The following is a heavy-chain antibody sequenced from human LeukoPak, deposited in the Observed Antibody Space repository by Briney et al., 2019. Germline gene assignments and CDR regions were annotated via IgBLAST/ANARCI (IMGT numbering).Heavy chain of an antibody. V-gene: IGHV1-69*13. J-gene: IGHJ4*02. Sequence: SVKVSCKASGGTFSSYAISWVRQAPGQGLEWMGGIIPIFGTANYAQKFQGRVTITADESTSTAYMELSSLRSEDTAVYYCAKEVRYCSGGSCYSAAFDYWGQGTLVTVSS. CDR1: GGTFSSYA. CDR3: AKEVRYCSGGSCYSAAFDY. CDR2: IIPIFGTA. D-gene: IGHD2-15*01.